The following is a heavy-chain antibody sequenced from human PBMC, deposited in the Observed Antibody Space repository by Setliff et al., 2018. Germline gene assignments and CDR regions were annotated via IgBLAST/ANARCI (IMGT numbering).Heavy chain of an antibody. CDR2: ISPYNGNT. V-gene: IGHV1-18*01. CDR3: ARVPRLEWLLPTFDS. D-gene: IGHD3-3*01. CDR1: GYTFKTYG. Sequence: ASVKVSCKASGYTFKTYGFTWVRQAPGQGLEWMGWISPYNGNTNSAQKFQGRVTMTTDTSTSTAYMELKSLTSDDTAVYYCARVPRLEWLLPTFDSWGQGTLVTVSS. J-gene: IGHJ4*02.